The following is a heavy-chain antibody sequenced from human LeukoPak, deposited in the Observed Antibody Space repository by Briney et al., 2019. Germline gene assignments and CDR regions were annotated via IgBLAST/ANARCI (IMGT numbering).Heavy chain of an antibody. D-gene: IGHD3-16*01. CDR1: GFTFTAYA. Sequence: PGGSLRLSCAASGFTFTAYAMSWFRQTPGRGLEWVANIHDDGIVTNYVDSVKGRFTISRDNARNSVYLQLNSLKAEDTALYYCARGRGWVDHWGQETLVTVSS. V-gene: IGHV3-7*01. CDR2: IHDDGIVT. CDR3: ARGRGWVDH. J-gene: IGHJ4*02.